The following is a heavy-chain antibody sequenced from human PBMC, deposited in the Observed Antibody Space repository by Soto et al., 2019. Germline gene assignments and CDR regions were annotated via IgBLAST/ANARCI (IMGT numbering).Heavy chain of an antibody. CDR1: GFTFSSYA. CDR2: ISYDGSNK. Sequence: GGSLRLSCAASGFTFSSYAMHWVRQAPGKGLEWVAVISYDGSNKYYADSVKGRFTISRDNSKNTLYLQMNSLRAEDTAVYYCARGPGKTSSSWYRGVYYYYVMHVWGQGTTVTXS. CDR3: ARGPGKTSSSWYRGVYYYYVMHV. D-gene: IGHD6-13*01. J-gene: IGHJ6*02. V-gene: IGHV3-30-3*01.